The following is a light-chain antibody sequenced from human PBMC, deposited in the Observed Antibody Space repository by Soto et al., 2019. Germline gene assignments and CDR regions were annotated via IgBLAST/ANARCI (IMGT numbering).Light chain of an antibody. CDR1: QTISSW. V-gene: IGKV1-5*03. J-gene: IGKJ1*01. Sequence: DIQMTQSPSTLSGSVGDRVTNTCRASQTISSWLAWYQQKPGKAPKLLIYKASTLKSGVPSRFSGSGSGTEFTLTISSLQPDDFATYYCQHYNSYSAAFGQGTKVELK. CDR3: QHYNSYSAA. CDR2: KAS.